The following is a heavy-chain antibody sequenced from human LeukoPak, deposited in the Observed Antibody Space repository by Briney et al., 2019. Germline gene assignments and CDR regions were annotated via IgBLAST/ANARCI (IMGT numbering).Heavy chain of an antibody. CDR2: IYRGGST. CDR1: GFTVSSAY. D-gene: IGHD6-13*01. Sequence: GGSLRLSCAASGFTVSSAYMSWVRQAPGKGLEWVSVIYRGGSTYYADSVKGRFTISRDNSKNTLYLQINSLRVEDTALYYCARDLAAAGTWFDPWGQGTLVTVSS. CDR3: ARDLAAAGTWFDP. V-gene: IGHV3-66*01. J-gene: IGHJ5*02.